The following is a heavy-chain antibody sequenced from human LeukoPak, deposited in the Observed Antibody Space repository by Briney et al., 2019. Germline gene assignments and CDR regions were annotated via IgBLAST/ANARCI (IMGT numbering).Heavy chain of an antibody. J-gene: IGHJ6*02. D-gene: IGHD4-23*01. V-gene: IGHV1-69*05. CDR3: ASECGYSPLCMDV. CDR2: IIPIFGTA. CDR1: GGTFSSHA. Sequence: ASVKVSCKASGGTFSSHAISWVRQAPGQALEWMGGIIPIFGTANHAQKLQGRVTITTDESSRTAYMELSSLRSEDTGVYYCASECGYSPLCMDVWGQGTTVTVSS.